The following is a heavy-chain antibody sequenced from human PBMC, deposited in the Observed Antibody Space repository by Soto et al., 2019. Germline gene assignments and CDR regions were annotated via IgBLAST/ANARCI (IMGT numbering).Heavy chain of an antibody. V-gene: IGHV3-21*01. J-gene: IGHJ2*01. Sequence: EVQLVESGGGLVKPGGSLRLSCAASGFTFSSHSVNWVRQAPGKGLEWVSCITATSSFIYYADSVKGRFTISRDNAKHSLYLQMDSLRVEDTSVYYCARVAVGGIGYFDLWGRGTLVTVSS. D-gene: IGHD6-19*01. CDR3: ARVAVGGIGYFDL. CDR1: GFTFSSHS. CDR2: ITATSSFI.